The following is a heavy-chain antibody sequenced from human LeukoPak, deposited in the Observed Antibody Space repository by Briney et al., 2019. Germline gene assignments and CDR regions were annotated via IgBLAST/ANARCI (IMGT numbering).Heavy chain of an antibody. CDR2: IYYSGST. Sequence: SETLSLTCSVSGGSFSDYYWSWIRQPPGKGLEWIGYIYYSGSTNYNPSLKSRVTISVDTSKNQFSLKLSSVTAADTAVYYCARSRDYYDSSGYPIWGQGTLVTVSS. V-gene: IGHV4-59*01. D-gene: IGHD3-22*01. CDR1: GGSFSDYY. CDR3: ARSRDYYDSSGYPI. J-gene: IGHJ4*02.